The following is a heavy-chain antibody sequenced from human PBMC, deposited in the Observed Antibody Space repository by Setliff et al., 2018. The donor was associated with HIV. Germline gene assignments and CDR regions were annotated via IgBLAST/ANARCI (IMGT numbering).Heavy chain of an antibody. CDR3: VRGYYYDKTGYGTFDI. CDR1: GYTFTAYG. CDR2: MSAYSGDT. J-gene: IGHJ3*02. V-gene: IGHV1-18*04. D-gene: IGHD3-22*01. Sequence: ASVKVSCKASGYTFTAYGITWVRQAPGQGLEWMGWMSAYSGDTKYAQKIQGRVNMTRDTSTDTAYVELRSLRSDDTALYYCVRGYYYDKTGYGTFDIWGQGTVVTVSS.